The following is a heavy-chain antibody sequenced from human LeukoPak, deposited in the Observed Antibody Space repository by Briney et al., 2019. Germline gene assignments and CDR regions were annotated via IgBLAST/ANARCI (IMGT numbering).Heavy chain of an antibody. CDR2: IYYSGST. V-gene: IGHV4-39*01. Sequence: SETLSLTCTVSGGSISSSSYYWGWIRRPPGKGLEWIGSIYYSGSTYYNPSLKSRVTISVDTSKNQFSLKLSSVTAADTAVYYCARQWYDSSGYYFDYWGQGTLVTVSS. CDR1: GGSISSSSYY. D-gene: IGHD3-22*01. CDR3: ARQWYDSSGYYFDY. J-gene: IGHJ4*02.